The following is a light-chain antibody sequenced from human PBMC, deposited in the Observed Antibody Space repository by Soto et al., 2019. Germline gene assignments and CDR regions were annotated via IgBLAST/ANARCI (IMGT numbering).Light chain of an antibody. V-gene: IGKV1-5*01. CDR1: QSISSW. J-gene: IGKJ4*01. Sequence: DIHMTQSPSTLSASVGDIVTLSCRASQSISSWLAWYQQKPGKAPKLLIYDASSLESGVPSRFSGSGSETEFTHTISSLQPDDFATYYCQQYNSYPLTFGGGTKVDIK. CDR2: DAS. CDR3: QQYNSYPLT.